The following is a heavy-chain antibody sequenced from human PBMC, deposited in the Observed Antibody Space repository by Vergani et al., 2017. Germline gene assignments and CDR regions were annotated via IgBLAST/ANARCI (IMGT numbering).Heavy chain of an antibody. CDR2: IYSTGST. Sequence: QMHLQESGPGLVKPSETLSLSCTVSGGSFSSDYWSWIRQSPGKGLEWIGYIYSTGSTNYNPSLNSRVTMSVDTSKNQFSLKLRSVTAADTAVYFCARVMYRDEASTGYRLEGMDIWGQGTTVTISS. CDR1: GGSFSSDY. V-gene: IGHV4-59*13. CDR3: ARVMYRDEASTGYRLEGMDI. D-gene: IGHD3-9*01. J-gene: IGHJ6*02.